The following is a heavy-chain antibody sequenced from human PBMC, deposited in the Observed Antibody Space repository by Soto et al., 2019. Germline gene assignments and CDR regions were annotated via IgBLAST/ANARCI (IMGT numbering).Heavy chain of an antibody. J-gene: IGHJ4*02. CDR3: AKAVTTQWLEDYVDY. CDR1: GFTFSTYA. CDR2: ISGSGGST. Sequence: EVHLLESGGGLVQPGGSLRLSCAASGFTFSTYAMNWVRQAPGKGLQWVSAISGSGGSTYYIEAVRGRFTTSRDNSRNTRYRDMNRLRADDTAVYYCAKAVTTQWLEDYVDYWGQGTLVAVSS. D-gene: IGHD6-19*01. V-gene: IGHV3-23*01.